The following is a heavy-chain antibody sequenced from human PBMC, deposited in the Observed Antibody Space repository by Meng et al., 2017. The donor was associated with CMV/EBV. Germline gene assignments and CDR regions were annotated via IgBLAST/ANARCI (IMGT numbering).Heavy chain of an antibody. D-gene: IGHD3-3*01. J-gene: IGHJ4*02. CDR1: GFTFSSYA. Sequence: GKSLKISCVASGFTFSSYAMHWVRQAPGKGLEWVAVISYDGSNKYYADSVKGRFTISRDNSKNTLYLQMNSLRAEDTAVYYCARAPLRFLEWLWDYWGQGTLVTVSS. CDR3: ARAPLRFLEWLWDY. CDR2: ISYDGSNK. V-gene: IGHV3-30*04.